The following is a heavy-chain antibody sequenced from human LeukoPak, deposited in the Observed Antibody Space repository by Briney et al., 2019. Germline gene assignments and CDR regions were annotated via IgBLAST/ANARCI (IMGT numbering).Heavy chain of an antibody. D-gene: IGHD3-22*01. CDR2: TYYSGIT. CDR3: ARDREAGRYYDSSGYYY. CDR1: GDSISSYY. V-gene: IGHV4-59*12. Sequence: SETLSLTCIVSGDSISSYYWNWIREPPGKGLEWIGYTYYSGITNYNPSLKSRVTMSVDTSKNQFSLKLSSVTAADTAVYYCARDREAGRYYDSSGYYYWGQGTLVTVSS. J-gene: IGHJ4*02.